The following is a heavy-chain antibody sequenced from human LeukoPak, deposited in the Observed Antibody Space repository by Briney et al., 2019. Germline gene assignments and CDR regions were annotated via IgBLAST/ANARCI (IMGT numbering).Heavy chain of an antibody. CDR2: INSDGRST. J-gene: IGHJ4*02. V-gene: IGHV3-74*01. CDR1: GFTFSSYW. CDR3: AREGSIAARPPDY. Sequence: TGGSLRLSCAASGFTFSSYWMHWVRQAPGKGLVWVSRINSDGRSTSYADSVKGRFTISRDNAKNTLYLQMNSLRAEDTAVYYCAREGSIAARPPDYWGQGTLVTVSS. D-gene: IGHD6-6*01.